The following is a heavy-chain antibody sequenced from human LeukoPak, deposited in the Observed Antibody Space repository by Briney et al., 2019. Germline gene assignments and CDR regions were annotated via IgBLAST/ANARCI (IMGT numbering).Heavy chain of an antibody. CDR2: IYYSGST. Sequence: SETLSLTCTVSGGSISSYYWSWIRQPPGKGLEWIGYIYYSGSTNYSPSLKSRVTISVDTSKNQFSLKLSSVTAADTAVYYCARGTTLRYFDWLKRAFDIWGQGTMVTVSS. CDR3: ARGTTLRYFDWLKRAFDI. CDR1: GGSISSYY. J-gene: IGHJ3*02. D-gene: IGHD3-9*01. V-gene: IGHV4-59*12.